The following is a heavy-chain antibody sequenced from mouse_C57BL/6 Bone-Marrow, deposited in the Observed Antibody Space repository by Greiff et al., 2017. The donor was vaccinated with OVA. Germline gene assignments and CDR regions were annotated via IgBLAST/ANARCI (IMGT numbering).Heavy chain of an antibody. D-gene: IGHD2-5*01. CDR3: ARGAYYSNYFDY. CDR1: GFTFSDYG. CDR2: ISSGSSTI. V-gene: IGHV5-17*01. J-gene: IGHJ2*01. Sequence: EVHLVESGGGLVKPGGSLKLSCAASGFTFSDYGMHWVRQAPEKGLEWVAYISSGSSTIYYADTVKGRFTISRDNAKNTLFLQMTSLRSEDAAMYYCARGAYYSNYFDYWGQGTTLTVSS.